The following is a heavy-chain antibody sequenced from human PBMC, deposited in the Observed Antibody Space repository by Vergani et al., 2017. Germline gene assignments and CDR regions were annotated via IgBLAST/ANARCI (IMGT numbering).Heavy chain of an antibody. Sequence: EVQLLESGGGLVQPGGSLRLSCAASGFTFSSYAMRWVRQAPGKGLEWVSAISGSGGSTYYADSVKGRFTISRDNSKNTLYLQMNRLRAEDTAVYYCAKFQRDYYGSGSYFSSVAFDIWGQGTMVTVSS. CDR2: ISGSGGST. D-gene: IGHD3-10*01. J-gene: IGHJ3*02. CDR1: GFTFSSYA. CDR3: AKFQRDYYGSGSYFSSVAFDI. V-gene: IGHV3-23*01.